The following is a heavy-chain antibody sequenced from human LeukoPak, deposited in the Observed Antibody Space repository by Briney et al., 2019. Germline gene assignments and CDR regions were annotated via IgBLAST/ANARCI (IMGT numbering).Heavy chain of an antibody. V-gene: IGHV1-2*02. CDR1: GYTFTGYY. CDR2: IDPNSGAT. J-gene: IGHJ4*02. Sequence: ASVKVSCKASGYTFTGYYMPWGRQAPGQGLEWMGWIDPNSGATDYAQKFQGRVTITREVSISTAYMELSRLTSDDTAVYYCARDRPISRLGTEFDFWGQGTLVTVSS. D-gene: IGHD3-3*02. CDR3: ARDRPISRLGTEFDF.